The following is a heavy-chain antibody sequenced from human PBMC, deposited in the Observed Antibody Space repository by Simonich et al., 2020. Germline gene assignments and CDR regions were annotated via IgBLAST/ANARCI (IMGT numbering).Heavy chain of an antibody. D-gene: IGHD6-13*01. CDR3: ARVGYSNYYYYGMDV. CDR1: GYSISSGYY. Sequence: QVQLQESGPGLVKPSETLSLTCAVSGYSISSGYYWGWIRQPPGKGLEWIGSIYHSGSTYNNPSLKSRVTISVDPSKNQFSLKLSSVTAADTAVYYCARVGYSNYYYYGMDVWGQGTTVTVSS. J-gene: IGHJ6*02. CDR2: IYHSGST. V-gene: IGHV4-38-2*01.